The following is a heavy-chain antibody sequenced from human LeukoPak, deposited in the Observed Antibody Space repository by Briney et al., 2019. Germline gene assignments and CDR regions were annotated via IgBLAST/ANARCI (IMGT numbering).Heavy chain of an antibody. CDR3: AKRADGSSSYCPDY. V-gene: IGHV3-23*01. D-gene: IGHD3-22*01. J-gene: IGHJ4*02. CDR2: ISGSGGST. Sequence: PGGSLRLSCAASGFTFSTYGMSWVRRAPGKGLKWVSTISGSGGSTYHADSVKGRFTISRDNSKNTLYLQMNLLRDEDTAVYYCAKRADGSSSYCPDYWGQGTLVTVSS. CDR1: GFTFSTYG.